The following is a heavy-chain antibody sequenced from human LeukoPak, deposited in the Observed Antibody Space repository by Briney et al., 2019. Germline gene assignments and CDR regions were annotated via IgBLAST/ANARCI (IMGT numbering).Heavy chain of an antibody. J-gene: IGHJ4*02. V-gene: IGHV3-23*01. CDR1: GFTLSSYA. Sequence: GGSLRLSCAASGFTLSSYAMSWVRQAPGKGLEWVSAISGSGGNTYYADSVKGRFTIYRDTSKNTLYLQMNSLRDEDTAVYYCARSRDFDYWGQGTLVTVSS. CDR3: ARSRDFDY. CDR2: ISGSGGNT.